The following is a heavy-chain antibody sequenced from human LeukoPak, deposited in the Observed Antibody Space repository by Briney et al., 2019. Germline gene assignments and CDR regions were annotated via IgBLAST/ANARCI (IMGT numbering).Heavy chain of an antibody. J-gene: IGHJ6*03. CDR2: ISGSGGST. Sequence: GGSLRLSCAASGFTFSSYAMSWVRQAPGKGLEWVSAISGSGGSTYYADSVKGRFTISRDNSKNTLYLQMNSLRAEDTAVYYCARVRGSSSSRSLYYYYYYMDVWGKGTTVTVSS. CDR3: ARVRGSSSSRSLYYYYYYMDV. CDR1: GFTFSSYA. D-gene: IGHD6-6*01. V-gene: IGHV3-23*01.